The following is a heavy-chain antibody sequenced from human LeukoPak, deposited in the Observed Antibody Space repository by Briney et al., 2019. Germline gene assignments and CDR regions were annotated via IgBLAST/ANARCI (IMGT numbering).Heavy chain of an antibody. D-gene: IGHD1-26*01. CDR3: ARDTVGVTDY. V-gene: IGHV3-23*01. Sequence: PGGSLRLSCVASGFTFSGYAMTWVRQAPGKGLEWVSVINNSGGSTYYVDSVRGRFTISRDNSKNTLYLQMNSLRAEDTALYYRARDTVGVTDYWGQGTLVIVSS. CDR2: INNSGGST. J-gene: IGHJ4*02. CDR1: GFTFSGYA.